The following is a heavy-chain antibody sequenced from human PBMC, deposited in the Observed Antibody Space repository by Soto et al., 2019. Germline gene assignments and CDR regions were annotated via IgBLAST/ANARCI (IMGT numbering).Heavy chain of an antibody. CDR1: GGSISSYY. V-gene: IGHV4-59*01. Sequence: KTSETLSLTCTVSGGSISSYYWSWIRQPPGKGLEWIGYIYYSGSTNYNPSLKSRVTISVDTSKNQFSLKLSSVTAADTAVYYCARFGGDYYFDYWGQGTLVTVSS. J-gene: IGHJ4*02. CDR2: IYYSGST. CDR3: ARFGGDYYFDY. D-gene: IGHD2-21*02.